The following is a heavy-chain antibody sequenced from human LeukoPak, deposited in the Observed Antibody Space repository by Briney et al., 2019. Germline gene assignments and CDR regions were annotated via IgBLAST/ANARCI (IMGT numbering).Heavy chain of an antibody. J-gene: IGHJ6*03. V-gene: IGHV1-46*01. CDR3: ASGPNYMGV. Sequence: ASVKVSCKASGYAFTRHYMHWVRQAPGQGLEWMGLINPSGSSTIYAQKFQGRVTMTRDMSTSTVYMELSSLRSEDTAVYYCASGPNYMGVWGKGTTVTVSS. CDR2: INPSGSST. CDR1: GYAFTRHY.